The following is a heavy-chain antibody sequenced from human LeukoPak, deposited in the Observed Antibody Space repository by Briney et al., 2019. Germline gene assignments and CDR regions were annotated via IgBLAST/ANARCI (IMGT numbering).Heavy chain of an antibody. CDR1: GCTFSNYN. V-gene: IGHV3-21*01. CDR2: ISSSSSYI. D-gene: IGHD3-9*01. CDR3: ARDSGGYFDRNHFGY. J-gene: IGHJ4*02. Sequence: GGSLRLSCAASGCTFSNYNMNWVRQAPGKGLEGVSFISSSSSYIYYADSVKGRFTISRDNAKNSLYLQMNSLRAEDTAVYYCARDSGGYFDRNHFGYWGQGTLVTVSS.